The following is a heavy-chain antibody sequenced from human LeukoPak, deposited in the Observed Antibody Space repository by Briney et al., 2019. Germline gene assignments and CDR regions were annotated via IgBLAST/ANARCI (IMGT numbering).Heavy chain of an antibody. V-gene: IGHV3-21*01. D-gene: IGHD5-18*01. CDR1: GFTFSTYT. J-gene: IGHJ4*02. CDR2: ISSRSSYI. CDR3: AREGYSYGHDY. Sequence: GGSLRLPCAASGFTFSTYTMNWVRQAPGKGLEWVSSISSRSSYIFYAESLKGRFTISRDNAKNSLYLQMNSLGGEDTAVYYCAREGYSYGHDYWGQGTLVTVSS.